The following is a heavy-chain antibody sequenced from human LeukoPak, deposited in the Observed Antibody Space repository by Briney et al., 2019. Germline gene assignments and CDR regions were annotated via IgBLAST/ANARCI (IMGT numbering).Heavy chain of an antibody. CDR3: ARGLYYYGSGSYFYYFDY. J-gene: IGHJ4*02. Sequence: PSETLSLTCAVYGGSFSAYYWRLIRQPPGKGLEWIGEINHSGSTNYNPSLKSRVTISVDTSKNQFSLKLSSVTAADTAVYYCARGLYYYGSGSYFYYFDYWGQGTLVTVSS. D-gene: IGHD3-10*01. CDR1: GGSFSAYY. CDR2: INHSGST. V-gene: IGHV4-34*01.